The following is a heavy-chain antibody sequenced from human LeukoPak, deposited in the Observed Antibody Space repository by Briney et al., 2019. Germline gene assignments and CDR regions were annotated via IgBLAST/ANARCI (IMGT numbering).Heavy chain of an antibody. CDR2: ISPDGSET. V-gene: IGHV3-7*01. D-gene: IGHD6-19*01. Sequence: PGGSLRLSCAASGFTFNTYWMSWVRQAPGKGLEWVANISPDGSETVKGRLTVSRDNARNSLFLQMNSLRVEDTAVYYCAGSRLAVTDTLDPWGQGTLVTVSP. CDR1: GFTFNTYW. CDR3: AGSRLAVTDTLDP. J-gene: IGHJ5*02.